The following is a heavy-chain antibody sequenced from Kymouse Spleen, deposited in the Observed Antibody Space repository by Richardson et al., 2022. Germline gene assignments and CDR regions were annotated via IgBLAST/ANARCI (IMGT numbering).Heavy chain of an antibody. J-gene: IGHJ4*02. D-gene: IGHD3-9*01. V-gene: IGHV3-7*01. Sequence: EVQLVESGGGLVQPGGSLRLSCAASGFTFSSYWMSWVRQAPGKGLEWVANIKQDGSEKYYVDSVKGRFTISRDNAKNSLYLQMNSLRAEDTAVYYCARAYYDILTGYYNFDYWGQGTLVTVSS. CDR2: IKQDGSEK. CDR3: ARAYYDILTGYYNFDY. CDR1: GFTFSSYW.